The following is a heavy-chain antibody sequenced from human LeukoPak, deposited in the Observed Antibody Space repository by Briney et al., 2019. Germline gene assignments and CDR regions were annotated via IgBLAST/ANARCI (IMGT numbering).Heavy chain of an antibody. D-gene: IGHD3-10*01. CDR1: GGSVTSGTYH. J-gene: IGHJ4*02. Sequence: SETLSLTCSVSGGSVTSGTYHWGWIRQPPGKGLEWIGEINHSGSTTYNPSLESRVTISIDTSKNQFSLKLGSVTAADTAVYYCAGYYYGTENYHNHPNFDYWGQGTLVTVSS. CDR2: INHSGST. V-gene: IGHV4-39*07. CDR3: AGYYYGTENYHNHPNFDY.